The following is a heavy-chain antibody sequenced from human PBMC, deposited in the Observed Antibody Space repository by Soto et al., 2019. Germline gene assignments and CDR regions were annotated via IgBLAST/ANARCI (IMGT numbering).Heavy chain of an antibody. CDR2: IYYSGST. CDR3: ARRPRAGGYYFCS. V-gene: IGHV4-61*01. J-gene: IGHJ5*02. D-gene: IGHD3-3*01. CDR1: GGSVSSGSYY. Sequence: SETLSLTCTVSGGSVSSGSYYWSWIRQPPGKGLEWIGYIYYSGSTNYNPSLKSRVTISVDTSKNQFSLKLSSVTAADTAVYYCARRPRAGGYYFCSWVQGTLVTVSS.